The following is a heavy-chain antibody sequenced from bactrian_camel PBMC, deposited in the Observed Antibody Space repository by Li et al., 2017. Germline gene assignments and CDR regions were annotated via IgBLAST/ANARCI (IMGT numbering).Heavy chain of an antibody. D-gene: IGHD6*01. Sequence: HVQLVESGGGSVQAGGSLRLSCAVSGYDALYLCMGWYRQAPGTEREFVSHIDIAGTTTYADLVKGRFTISRDNDKRTVYLQMNSLKPEDTAMYYCAADQLYGTCRDVLDFPARGQGTQVTVS. CDR1: GYDALYLC. V-gene: IGHV3S53*01. CDR3: AADQLYGTCRDVLDFPA. CDR2: IDIAGTT. J-gene: IGHJ4*01.